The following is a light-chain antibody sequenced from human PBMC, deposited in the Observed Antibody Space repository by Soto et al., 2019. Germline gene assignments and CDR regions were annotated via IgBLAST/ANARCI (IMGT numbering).Light chain of an antibody. CDR2: EVN. V-gene: IGLV2-18*02. CDR3: TSFTTSSTYV. CDR1: SSDIGNYNR. Sequence: QSALTQPASVSGSPGQSITISCTGTSSDIGNYNRVSWYQQPPGTAPKLIIYEVNNRPSGVPHRFSGSKSGNTASLTISGLQAEDEADYYCTSFTTSSTYVFGTGTKVTVL. J-gene: IGLJ1*01.